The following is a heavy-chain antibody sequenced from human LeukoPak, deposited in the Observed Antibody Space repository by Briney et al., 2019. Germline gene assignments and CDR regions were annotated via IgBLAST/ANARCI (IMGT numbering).Heavy chain of an antibody. CDR2: MNPNSGNT. J-gene: IGHJ3*02. Sequence: GASVKVSCKASGYTFTSYDINWVRQATGQGLEWMGWMNPNSGNTGYAQKFQGRVTMTTDTSTSTAYMEPRSLRSDDTAVYYCVRIPPLGAFDIWGQGTMVTVSS. V-gene: IGHV1-8*01. CDR3: VRIPPLGAFDI. CDR1: GYTFTSYD.